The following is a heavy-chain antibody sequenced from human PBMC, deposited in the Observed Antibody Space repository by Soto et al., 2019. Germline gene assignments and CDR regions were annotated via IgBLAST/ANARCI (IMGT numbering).Heavy chain of an antibody. D-gene: IGHD6-19*01. Sequence: QVQLVESGGGVVQPGRSLRLSCAASGFTFSSYGMHWVRQAPGKGLEWVAVISYDGSNKYYADSVKGRFTISRDNSKKTLYLKMNSLRAEDTAVYYCAKVKFPGIAVAGEYYYYYYGMDVWGQGTTVTVSS. CDR3: AKVKFPGIAVAGEYYYYYYGMDV. J-gene: IGHJ6*02. CDR1: GFTFSSYG. V-gene: IGHV3-30*18. CDR2: ISYDGSNK.